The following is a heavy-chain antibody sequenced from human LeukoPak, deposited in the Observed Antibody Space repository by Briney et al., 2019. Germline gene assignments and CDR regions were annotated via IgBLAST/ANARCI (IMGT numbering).Heavy chain of an antibody. CDR2: INHSGST. V-gene: IGHV4-34*01. CDR1: GGSFSGYY. Sequence: PSETLSLTCAVYGGSFSGYYWSWIRQPPGKGLEWIGEINHSGSTNYNPSPKSRVTISVDTSKNQFSLKLSSVTAADTAVYYCARADWDTAMIDYWGQGTLVTVSS. D-gene: IGHD5-18*01. J-gene: IGHJ4*02. CDR3: ARADWDTAMIDY.